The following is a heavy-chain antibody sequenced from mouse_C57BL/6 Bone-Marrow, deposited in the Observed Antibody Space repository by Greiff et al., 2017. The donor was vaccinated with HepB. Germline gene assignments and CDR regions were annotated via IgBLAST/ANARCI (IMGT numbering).Heavy chain of an antibody. V-gene: IGHV1-31*01. Sequence: EVHLVESGPELVKPGASVKISCKASGYSFTGYYMHWVKQSHGNILDWIGYIYPYNGVSSYNQKFKGKATLTVDKSSSTAYMELRSLTSEDSAVYYCARNYGNYGWYFDVWGTGTTVTVSS. CDR2: IYPYNGVS. CDR1: GYSFTGYY. J-gene: IGHJ1*03. D-gene: IGHD2-1*01. CDR3: ARNYGNYGWYFDV.